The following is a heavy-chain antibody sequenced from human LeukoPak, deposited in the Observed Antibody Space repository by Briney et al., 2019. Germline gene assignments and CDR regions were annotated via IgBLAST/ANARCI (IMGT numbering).Heavy chain of an antibody. CDR1: GFTFSSYA. CDR3: AGPMIATDY. V-gene: IGHV3-30-3*01. J-gene: IGHJ4*02. CDR2: ISYDGSNK. D-gene: IGHD3-22*01. Sequence: GRSLRLSCAASGFTFSSYAMHWVRQAPGKGLEWVAVISYDGSNKYYADSVKGRFTISRDNSKNTLYLQMNSLRAEDTAVYYCAGPMIATDYWGQGTLVTVSS.